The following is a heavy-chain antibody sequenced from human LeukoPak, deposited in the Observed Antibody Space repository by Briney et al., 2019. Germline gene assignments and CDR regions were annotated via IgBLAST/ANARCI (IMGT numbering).Heavy chain of an antibody. CDR1: GFTFSSYA. J-gene: IGHJ4*02. CDR3: ARDRYYYDSRIDFDY. D-gene: IGHD3-22*01. Sequence: GGSLRLSCAASGFTFSSYAMSWVRQAPGKGLEWVSAISGSGGSTYYADSVKGRFTISRDNSKNTLYPQMNSLRAEDTAVYYCARDRYYYDSRIDFDYWGQGTLVTVSS. V-gene: IGHV3-23*01. CDR2: ISGSGGST.